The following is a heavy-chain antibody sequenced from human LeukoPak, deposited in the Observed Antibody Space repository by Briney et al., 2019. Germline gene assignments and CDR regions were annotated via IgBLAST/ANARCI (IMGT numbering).Heavy chain of an antibody. CDR3: ARALDGYNEDY. J-gene: IGHJ4*02. CDR1: GFTFSSYR. CDR2: ISSSSTYK. Sequence: PGGSLRLSCAASGFTFSSYRMNWVRQAPGKGLEWVSSISSSSTYKYYADSVKGRFTISRDNAKNSLYLQMNSLRAEDTAVYYCARALDGYNEDYWGQGTLVTVSS. V-gene: IGHV3-21*01. D-gene: IGHD5-24*01.